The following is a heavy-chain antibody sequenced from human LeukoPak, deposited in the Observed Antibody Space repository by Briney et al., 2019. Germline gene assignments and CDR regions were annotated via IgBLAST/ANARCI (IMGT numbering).Heavy chain of an antibody. D-gene: IGHD4-17*01. CDR3: ATAFSLSTTVTTSGAFDI. Sequence: ASVKVSCKASGGTFSSYAISWVRQAPGKGLEWMGGFDPEDGETIYAQKFQGRVTMTEDTSTDTAYMELSSLRSEDTAVYYCATAFSLSTTVTTSGAFDIWGQGTMVTVSS. V-gene: IGHV1-24*01. J-gene: IGHJ3*02. CDR1: GGTFSSYA. CDR2: FDPEDGET.